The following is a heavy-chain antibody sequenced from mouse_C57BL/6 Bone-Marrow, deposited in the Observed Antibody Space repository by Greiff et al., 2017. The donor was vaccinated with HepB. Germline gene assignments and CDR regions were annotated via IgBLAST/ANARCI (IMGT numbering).Heavy chain of an antibody. Sequence: EVQLQQSGPGLVKPSQSLSLTCSVTGYSITSGYYWNWIRQFPGNKLEWMGYISYDGSNNYNPSLKNRISITRDTSKNQFFLKLNSVTTEDTATYYCDRERGSNYEDYYAMDYWGQGTSVTVSS. J-gene: IGHJ4*01. CDR1: GYSITSGYY. CDR3: DRERGSNYEDYYAMDY. D-gene: IGHD2-5*01. V-gene: IGHV3-6*01. CDR2: ISYDGSN.